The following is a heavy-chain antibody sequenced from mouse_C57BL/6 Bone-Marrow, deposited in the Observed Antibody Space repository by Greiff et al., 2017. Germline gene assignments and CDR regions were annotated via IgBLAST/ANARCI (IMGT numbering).Heavy chain of an antibody. Sequence: VMLVESGPELVKPGASVKISCKASGYAFSSSWMNWVKQRPGKGLEWIGRIYPGDGDTNYNGKFKGKATLTADKSSSTAYMQLSSLTSEDSAVYFCARYGYDGGFAYWGQGTLVTVSA. CDR3: ARYGYDGGFAY. CDR1: GYAFSSSW. V-gene: IGHV1-82*01. J-gene: IGHJ3*01. D-gene: IGHD2-2*01. CDR2: IYPGDGDT.